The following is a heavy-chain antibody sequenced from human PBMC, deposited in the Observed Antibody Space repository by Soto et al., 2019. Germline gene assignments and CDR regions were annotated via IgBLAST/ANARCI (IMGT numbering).Heavy chain of an antibody. J-gene: IGHJ5*02. CDR2: ISAYNGNT. CDR3: ARDSITMVRGVINWFDP. V-gene: IGHV1-18*01. D-gene: IGHD3-10*01. Sequence: ASVKVSCKASGYTFTSYGISWVRHSPGQGLEWMGWISAYNGNTNYAQKLQGRVTMTTDTSTSTAYMELRSLRSDDTAVYYCARDSITMVRGVINWFDPWGQGTLVTVSS. CDR1: GYTFTSYG.